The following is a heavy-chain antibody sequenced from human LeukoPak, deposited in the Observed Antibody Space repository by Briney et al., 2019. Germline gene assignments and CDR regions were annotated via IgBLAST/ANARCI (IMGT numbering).Heavy chain of an antibody. CDR3: ARGQLGGFDY. J-gene: IGHJ4*02. CDR2: INHSGST. Sequence: SETLSLTCAVYGGSFSGYYWSWIRQPPGKGPEWIGEINHSGSTNYNPSLKSRVTISVDTSKNQFSLKLSSVTAADTAVYYCARGQLGGFDYWGQGTLVTVSS. V-gene: IGHV4-34*01. CDR1: GGSFSGYY. D-gene: IGHD1-1*01.